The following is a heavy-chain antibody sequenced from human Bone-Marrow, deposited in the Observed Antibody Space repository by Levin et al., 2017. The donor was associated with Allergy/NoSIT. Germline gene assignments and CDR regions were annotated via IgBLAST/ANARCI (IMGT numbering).Heavy chain of an antibody. CDR3: TTDPLPLIVLVPAASWFDP. CDR1: GFTFSNAW. CDR2: IKSKTDGGTT. Sequence: PGGSLRLSCAASGFTFSNAWMTWVRQAPGKGLEWVGRIKSKTDGGTTDYAAPVKGRFTISRDDSKNTLYLQMNSLKTEDTAVYYCTTDPLPLIVLVPAASWFDPWGQGTLVTVSS. D-gene: IGHD2-2*01. V-gene: IGHV3-15*01. J-gene: IGHJ5*02.